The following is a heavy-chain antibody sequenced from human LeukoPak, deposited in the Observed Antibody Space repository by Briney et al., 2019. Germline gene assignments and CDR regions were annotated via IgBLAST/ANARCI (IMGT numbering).Heavy chain of an antibody. CDR2: IATDGTI. CDR1: GFIVGSCE. Sequence: GGSLRLSCAASGFIVGSCEMNWVRQTPGTGLEWISFIATDGTIFYADSVKGRFTLSRDNVQNSLYLQMNNLRAEDTAVYYCARAGAIATKVESWFDPWGQGTLVTVSS. J-gene: IGHJ5*02. V-gene: IGHV3-48*03. CDR3: ARAGAIATKVESWFDP. D-gene: IGHD4/OR15-4a*01.